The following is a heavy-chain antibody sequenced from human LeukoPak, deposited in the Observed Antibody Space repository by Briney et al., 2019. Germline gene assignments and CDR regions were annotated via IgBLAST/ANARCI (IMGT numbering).Heavy chain of an antibody. CDR1: GGIFNNYG. V-gene: IGHV1-69*13. CDR3: ARDNVDVIALDY. CDR2: FVPLFKTA. Sequence: GASVKVSCKASGGIFNNYGFSWVRQAPGQGLEWMGGFVPLFKTAHYAPKFQGRVTITADESTSTAYLELSSLRSEDTAVYCARDNVDVIALDYWGQGTLV. J-gene: IGHJ4*02. D-gene: IGHD2-21*01.